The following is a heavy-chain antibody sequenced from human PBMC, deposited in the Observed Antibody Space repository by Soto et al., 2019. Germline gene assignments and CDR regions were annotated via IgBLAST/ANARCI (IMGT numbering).Heavy chain of an antibody. CDR2: ISTSNGKT. J-gene: IGHJ5*02. CDR3: ARDLISYSNNALNCLDP. Sequence: ASVKVSCKASGYTFTNHGISWVRQAPGQGLEWMGWISTSNGKTDYTQNLQGRLTLTTDTSTSTAYMQLSNLRSDDTAVYYCARDLISYSNNALNCLDPWGQGTLVTV. CDR1: GYTFTNHG. V-gene: IGHV1-18*01. D-gene: IGHD6-13*01.